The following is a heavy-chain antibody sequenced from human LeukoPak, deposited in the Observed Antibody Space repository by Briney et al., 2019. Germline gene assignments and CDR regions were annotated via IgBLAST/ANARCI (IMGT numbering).Heavy chain of an antibody. Sequence: SVNVSCKSSGCTFSSYAISLLRQAPGPGIEWMGRIILIFGTANYAQKFQGRVTITTDESTCTAYMELRSLSSKSKAAYYVDMSIRSGYYLDYWGQGTLVTVSS. CDR3: DMSIRSGYYLDY. V-gene: IGHV1-69*05. D-gene: IGHD3-22*01. CDR2: IILIFGTA. CDR1: GCTFSSYA. J-gene: IGHJ4*02.